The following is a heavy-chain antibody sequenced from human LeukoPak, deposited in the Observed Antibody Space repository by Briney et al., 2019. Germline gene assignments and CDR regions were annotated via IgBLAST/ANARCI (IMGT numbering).Heavy chain of an antibody. CDR2: ISGSGGST. D-gene: IGHD3-3*01. CDR1: GFTFSSYA. CDR3: AKDLSVLTIFGVVTASSYFDY. Sequence: GGSLRLSCAASGFTFSSYAMSWVRQAPGKGLEWVSAISGSGGSTYYADSVKGRFTISRDNSKNTLYLQMNSLRAEDTAVYYCAKDLSVLTIFGVVTASSYFDYWGQGTLVTVSS. J-gene: IGHJ4*02. V-gene: IGHV3-23*01.